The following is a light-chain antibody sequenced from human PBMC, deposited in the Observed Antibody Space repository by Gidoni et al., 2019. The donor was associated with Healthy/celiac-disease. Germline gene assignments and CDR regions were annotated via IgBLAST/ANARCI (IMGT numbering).Light chain of an antibody. Sequence: EIVLTQSPATLSLSPGERATLSCRASKSIGSYLAWYQQKPGQAPRLLIYDASNKAPGIPARCSGSGAGTDFTLTISSLEPEDFAVYYCQQRSNWPPETFGGGTKVEIK. CDR3: QQRSNWPPET. V-gene: IGKV3-11*01. CDR1: KSIGSY. J-gene: IGKJ4*01. CDR2: DAS.